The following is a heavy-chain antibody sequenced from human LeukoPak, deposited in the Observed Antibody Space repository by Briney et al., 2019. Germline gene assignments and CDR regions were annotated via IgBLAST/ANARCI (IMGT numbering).Heavy chain of an antibody. Sequence: GGSLRLSCAASRFTFSSYDMHWVRQAPGKGLEWVAVISYDGSNKYYADSVKGRFTISRDNSKNTLYLQMISLRAEDTAVYYCAKALTKYYYDSSGNWFDPRGQGTLVTVSS. CDR1: RFTFSSYD. V-gene: IGHV3-30*18. CDR3: AKALTKYYYDSSGNWFDP. CDR2: ISYDGSNK. D-gene: IGHD3-22*01. J-gene: IGHJ5*02.